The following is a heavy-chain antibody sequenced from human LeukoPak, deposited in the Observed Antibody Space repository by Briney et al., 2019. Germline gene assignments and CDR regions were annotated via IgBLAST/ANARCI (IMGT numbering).Heavy chain of an antibody. V-gene: IGHV1-18*01. CDR2: VSAYNGNT. CDR3: ARGEDCSGGSCYSYVY. Sequence: ASVKVSCKASGYTFTSTGICWVRQAPGQGLEWMGWVSAYNGNTNYAQKFRGRVTMTRDTSTSTVYMELSSLRSEDTAVYYCARGEDCSGGSCYSYVYWGQGTLVTVSS. J-gene: IGHJ4*02. CDR1: GYTFTSTG. D-gene: IGHD2-15*01.